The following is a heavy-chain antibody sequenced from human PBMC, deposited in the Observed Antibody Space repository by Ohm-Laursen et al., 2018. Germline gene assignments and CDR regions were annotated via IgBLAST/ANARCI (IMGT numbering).Heavy chain of an antibody. CDR1: GYTFTGYY. J-gene: IGHJ3*02. CDR2: INPSGGST. CDR3: ARVRSDAFDI. Sequence: GASVKVSCKASGYTFTGYYMHWVRQTPGQGLEWMGIINPSGGSTSYAQKFQGRVTMTRDTSTSTVYMELSSLRSEDTAVYYCARVRSDAFDIWGQGTMVTVSS. V-gene: IGHV1-46*01.